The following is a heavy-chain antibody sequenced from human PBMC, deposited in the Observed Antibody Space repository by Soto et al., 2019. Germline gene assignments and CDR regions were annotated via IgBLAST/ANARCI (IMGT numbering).Heavy chain of an antibody. V-gene: IGHV1-2*04. Sequence: ASVKVSCKASGYTFTGYYMHWVRQAPGQGLEWMGWINPNSGGTNYAQKFQGWVTMTRDTSISTAYMELSRLRSDDTAVYYCARDMDNYDFWSGYPAGYGMDVWGQGTTVTVS. D-gene: IGHD3-3*01. CDR1: GYTFTGYY. CDR3: ARDMDNYDFWSGYPAGYGMDV. J-gene: IGHJ6*02. CDR2: INPNSGGT.